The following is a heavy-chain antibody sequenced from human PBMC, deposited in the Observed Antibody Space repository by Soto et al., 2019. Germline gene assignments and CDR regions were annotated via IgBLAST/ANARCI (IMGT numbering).Heavy chain of an antibody. Sequence: PSETLSLTCTVSGGSISSGDYYWSWIRQPPGKGLEWIGYIYYSGSTYYNPSLKSRVTISVDTSKNQFSLKLSSVTAADTAVYYCARIHRLSGPQYYFDYWGQGTLVTVSS. J-gene: IGHJ4*02. CDR2: IYYSGST. CDR1: GGSISSGDYY. D-gene: IGHD6-19*01. CDR3: ARIHRLSGPQYYFDY. V-gene: IGHV4-30-4*01.